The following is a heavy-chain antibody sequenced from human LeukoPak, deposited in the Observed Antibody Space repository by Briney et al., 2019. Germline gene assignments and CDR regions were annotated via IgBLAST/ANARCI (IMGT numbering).Heavy chain of an antibody. CDR2: ISYDGSNK. CDR3: ARSYSKWFYDAFDI. CDR1: GFTFSSYA. Sequence: GGSLRLSCAASGFTFSSYAMHWVRQAPGKGLEWVAVISYDGSNKYYADSVKGRFTISRDNSKNTLYLQMNSLRAEDTAVYYCARSYSKWFYDAFDIWGQGTMVTV. V-gene: IGHV3-30*04. J-gene: IGHJ3*02. D-gene: IGHD3-22*01.